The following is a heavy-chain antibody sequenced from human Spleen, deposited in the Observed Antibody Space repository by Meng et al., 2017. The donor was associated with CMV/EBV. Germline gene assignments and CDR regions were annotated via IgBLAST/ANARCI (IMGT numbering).Heavy chain of an antibody. V-gene: IGHV3-7*01. J-gene: IGHJ6*02. CDR1: GFTFSSYS. CDR2: IKQDGSEE. CDR3: ARDSPYSNRHYYYAMDV. D-gene: IGHD4-11*01. Sequence: GGSLRLSCAASGFTFSSYSMNWVRQAPGKGLQWVATIKQDGSEEYYVGSVKGRFTISRDNAKKSLYLQMSSLRAEDTAVYYCARDSPYSNRHYYYAMDVWGLGTTVTVSS.